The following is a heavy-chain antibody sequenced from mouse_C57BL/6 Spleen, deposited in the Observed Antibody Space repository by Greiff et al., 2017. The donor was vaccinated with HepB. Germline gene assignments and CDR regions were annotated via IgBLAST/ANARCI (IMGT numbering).Heavy chain of an antibody. CDR3: ARRVDYYAMDY. CDR2: ISSGGSYT. J-gene: IGHJ4*01. Sequence: DVQLVESGGDLVKPGGSLKLSCAASGFTFSSYGMSWVRQTPDKRLEWVATISSGGSYTYYPDSVKGRFTISRDNAKNTLYLQMSSLKSEDTAMYYCARRVDYYAMDYWGQRTSVTVSS. V-gene: IGHV5-6*02. CDR1: GFTFSSYG.